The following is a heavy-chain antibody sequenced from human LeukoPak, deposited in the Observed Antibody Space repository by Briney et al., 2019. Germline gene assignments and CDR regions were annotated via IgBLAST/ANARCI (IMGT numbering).Heavy chain of an antibody. D-gene: IGHD3-22*01. Sequence: TGGSLRLSCAASGFTFSSYWMSWVRQAPGKGLEWVANIKQDGSEKYYVDSVKGRFTISRDNAKNSLYLQMNSLRAEDTAVYYCARGINYYDRLFDYWGQGTLVTVPS. CDR3: ARGINYYDRLFDY. J-gene: IGHJ4*02. CDR2: IKQDGSEK. V-gene: IGHV3-7*01. CDR1: GFTFSSYW.